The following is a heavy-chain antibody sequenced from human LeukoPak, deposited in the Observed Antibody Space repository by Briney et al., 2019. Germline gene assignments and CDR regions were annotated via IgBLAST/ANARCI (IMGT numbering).Heavy chain of an antibody. J-gene: IGHJ6*03. D-gene: IGHD3-22*01. CDR2: ISSTSTFI. CDR3: ARDYFKSSDYPQTYYYYYMDV. CDR1: GFTFSRYS. Sequence: PGGSLRLSCAASGFTFSRYSMNWVRQAPGKGLEWVASISSTSTFIYSADSVKGRFTISRDTAKNSLFLQMNSLRAEDTAIYYCARDYFKSSDYPQTYYYYYMDVWGKGTTVTVSS. V-gene: IGHV3-21*01.